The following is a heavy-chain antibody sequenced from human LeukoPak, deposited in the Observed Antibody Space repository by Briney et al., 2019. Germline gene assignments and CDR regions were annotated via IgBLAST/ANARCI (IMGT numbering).Heavy chain of an antibody. CDR3: AKPATTYDFWSGYYWFDY. CDR2: ISGSGGST. V-gene: IGHV3-23*01. J-gene: IGHJ4*02. D-gene: IGHD3-3*01. Sequence: GGSLRLSCAASGFTFSSYTMNWVRQAPGKGLEWVSAISGSGGSTYYADSVKGRFTISRDNSKNTLYLQMNSLRAEDTAVYYCAKPATTYDFWSGYYWFDYWGQGTLSPSPQ. CDR1: GFTFSSYT.